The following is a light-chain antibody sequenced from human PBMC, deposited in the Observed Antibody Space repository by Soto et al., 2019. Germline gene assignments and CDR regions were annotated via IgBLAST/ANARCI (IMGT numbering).Light chain of an antibody. CDR3: QSYGSSLSGPVV. J-gene: IGLJ2*01. V-gene: IGLV1-40*01. Sequence: QSVLTQPPSVSGAPGQRVTISCTGSSSNIGAGYDVHWYQQLPGTAPKLLIYGNSNRPSGVPDRFSGSKSGTSASLAITGLQAEDEADYYCQSYGSSLSGPVVFGGGTQLTVL. CDR2: GNS. CDR1: SSNIGAGYD.